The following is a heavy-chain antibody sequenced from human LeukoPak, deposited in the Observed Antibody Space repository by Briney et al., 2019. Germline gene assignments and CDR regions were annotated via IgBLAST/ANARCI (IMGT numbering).Heavy chain of an antibody. CDR3: ARHLIYNYYYGMDV. V-gene: IGHV4-61*02. CDR2: IYTSGST. D-gene: IGHD5-24*01. CDR1: GGSISSGSYY. Sequence: SQTLSLTCTVSGGSISSGSYYWSWIRQPAGKGLEWIGRIYTSGSTNYNPSLKSRVTISVDTSKNQFSLKLSSVTAADTAVYYCARHLIYNYYYGMDVWGQGTTVTVSS. J-gene: IGHJ6*02.